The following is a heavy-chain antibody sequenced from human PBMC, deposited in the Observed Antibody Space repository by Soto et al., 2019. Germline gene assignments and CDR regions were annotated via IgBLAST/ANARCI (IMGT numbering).Heavy chain of an antibody. V-gene: IGHV3-30-3*01. J-gene: IGHJ4*02. CDR2: ISYDGSNK. Sequence: PGPSLRLSCAACVFTFSSYAMHWVRQSPGQGREWVAVISYDGSNKYYADSVKGRFTISRDTSKNTLYLQMNSLRAEDSAVYYCARDEHQRLISGALGFDYWGQGTLVTVSS. D-gene: IGHD6-25*01. CDR3: ARDEHQRLISGALGFDY. CDR1: VFTFSSYA.